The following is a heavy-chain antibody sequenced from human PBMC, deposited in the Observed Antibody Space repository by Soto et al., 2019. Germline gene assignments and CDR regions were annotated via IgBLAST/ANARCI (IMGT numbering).Heavy chain of an antibody. J-gene: IGHJ4*02. V-gene: IGHV1-18*04. CDR2: ISAYNGNT. Sequence: ASVKVSCKASGYTFTSYGISWVRQAPGQGLEWMGWISAYNGNTNYAQKLQGRVTMTTDTSTSTAYMELRSLRSDDTAVYYCARWGVSALYPLRSYTEDDYFDYWGQGTLVTVSS. D-gene: IGHD2-2*02. CDR1: GYTFTSYG. CDR3: ARWGVSALYPLRSYTEDDYFDY.